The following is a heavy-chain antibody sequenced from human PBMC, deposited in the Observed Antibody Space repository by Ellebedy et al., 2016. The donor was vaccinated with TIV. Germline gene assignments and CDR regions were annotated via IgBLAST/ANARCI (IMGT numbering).Heavy chain of an antibody. J-gene: IGHJ3*02. V-gene: IGHV4-4*07. Sequence: GSLRLSCTVSGGSISSYYWSWIRQPAGKGLEWIGRVYTSGTTIYNPSLKSRVTMSLDTSKNQFSLNLTSVTAADTAVYHCARSVRPAVATAGTFDIWGQGTMVTVSS. CDR3: ARSVRPAVATAGTFDI. CDR2: VYTSGTT. CDR1: GGSISSYY. D-gene: IGHD6-13*01.